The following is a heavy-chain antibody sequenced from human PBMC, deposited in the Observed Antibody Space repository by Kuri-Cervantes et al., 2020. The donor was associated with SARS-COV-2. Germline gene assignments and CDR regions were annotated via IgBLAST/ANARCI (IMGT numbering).Heavy chain of an antibody. CDR2: ISYSGST. J-gene: IGHJ4*02. V-gene: IGHV4-39*01. Sequence: GSLRLSCTVSGGSISASTYYWGWIRQPPGKGLEWIGGISYSGSTYYNPSLKSRVTISVDTSRNQFSLKLSSVTAADTAVYYCARHDAPYFEIDYWGQGTLVTVSS. CDR1: GGSISASTYY. CDR3: ARHDAPYFEIDY. D-gene: IGHD3-9*01.